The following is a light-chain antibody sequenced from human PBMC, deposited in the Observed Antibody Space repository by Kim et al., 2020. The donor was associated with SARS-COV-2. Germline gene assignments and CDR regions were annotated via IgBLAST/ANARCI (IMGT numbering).Light chain of an antibody. CDR3: QHYGPSPPWT. J-gene: IGKJ1*01. CDR1: QSVSTNY. Sequence: PGERATRSCRASQSVSTNYLVWYQQKPGQTPRLLIYGTSNRATGIPDNFSGSGSGTDFTLTISRLEPEDFAVYYCQHYGPSPPWTFGQGTKVDIK. V-gene: IGKV3-20*01. CDR2: GTS.